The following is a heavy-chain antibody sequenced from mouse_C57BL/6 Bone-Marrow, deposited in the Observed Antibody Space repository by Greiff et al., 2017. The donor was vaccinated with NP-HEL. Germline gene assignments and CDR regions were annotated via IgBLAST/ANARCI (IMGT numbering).Heavy chain of an antibody. CDR3: ASGWGLRGAY. J-gene: IGHJ3*01. CDR1: GFNFKGYY. V-gene: IGHV14-2*01. Sequence: VQLKQSGAELVKPGASVKLSCTASGFNFKGYYMPWVKQRTEQGLEWIGRIDPGDGGTKYAAKFQGKATITADTSSNTAYLQLSSLTSEDTAVYYCASGWGLRGAYGGQGTLVTVSA. D-gene: IGHD2-4*01. CDR2: IDPGDGGT.